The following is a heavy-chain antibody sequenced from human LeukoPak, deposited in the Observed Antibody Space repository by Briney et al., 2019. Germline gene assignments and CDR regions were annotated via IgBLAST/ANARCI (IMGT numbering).Heavy chain of an antibody. CDR2: IYPADSDT. V-gene: IGHV5-51*01. Sequence: GESLKISCKGSGYSFTNYWIGWVRQMPGKGLESMGIIYPADSDTTYSPSFQGHVTFTADKSTNTAYLQWTSLKASDTAIYYCARRPGGVLADTDFFESWGQGTLVTVSS. CDR3: ARRPGGVLADTDFFES. J-gene: IGHJ4*02. D-gene: IGHD3-16*01. CDR1: GYSFTNYW.